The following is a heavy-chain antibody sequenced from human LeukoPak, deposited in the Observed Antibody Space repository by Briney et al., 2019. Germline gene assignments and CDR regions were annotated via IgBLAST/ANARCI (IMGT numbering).Heavy chain of an antibody. CDR1: GFPLSSYA. CDR2: TSSSDPGT. Sequence: GGSLRLSCAASGFPLSSYAMSWVRQGPGKELEWVAATSSSDPGTYHADSVRGRFTISRDNSKNTLYLQMNRLRVEDAAVYYCAKGSGSYGQDLYYWGQGTLVTVSS. CDR3: AKGSGSYGQDLYY. V-gene: IGHV3-23*01. J-gene: IGHJ4*02. D-gene: IGHD3-3*01.